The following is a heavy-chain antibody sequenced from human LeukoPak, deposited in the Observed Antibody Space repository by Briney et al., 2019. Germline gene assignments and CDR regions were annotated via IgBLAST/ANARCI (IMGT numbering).Heavy chain of an antibody. CDR2: IKQDGSEK. CDR3: AREDQPRGTFDY. J-gene: IGHJ4*02. D-gene: IGHD2-15*01. Sequence: GGSLRLSCAASGFTFSNYWMTWVRQAPGKGLEWVANIKQDGSEKYYVDSVKGRFTISRDNAKNSPYLKMNSLRAEDTALYYCAREDQPRGTFDYWGQGILVTVSS. CDR1: GFTFSNYW. V-gene: IGHV3-7*05.